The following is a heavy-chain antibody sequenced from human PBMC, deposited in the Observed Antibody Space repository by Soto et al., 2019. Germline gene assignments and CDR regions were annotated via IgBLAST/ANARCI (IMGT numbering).Heavy chain of an antibody. CDR1: GFTFSNAW. CDR2: IKSKTDGGTT. D-gene: IGHD5-12*01. CDR3: TTDTRVATIYYFDY. Sequence: NPGGSLRLSCAASGFTFSNAWMSWVRQAPGKGLEWVGRIKSKTDGGTTDYAAPVKGRFTISRDDSKNTLYLQMNSLKTEDTAVYYCTTDTRVATIYYFDYWGQGTLVTVSS. V-gene: IGHV3-15*01. J-gene: IGHJ4*02.